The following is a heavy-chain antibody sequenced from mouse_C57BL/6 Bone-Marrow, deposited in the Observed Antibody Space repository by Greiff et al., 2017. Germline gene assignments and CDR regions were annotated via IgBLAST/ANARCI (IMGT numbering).Heavy chain of an antibody. CDR1: GYTFTSYG. CDR3: AILTVVATDWYFDV. Sequence: VQLQQSGAELARPGASVKLSCKASGYTFTSYGISWVKQRTGQGLEWIGEIYPRSGNTYYNEKFKGKATLTADKSSSTAYMELRSLTSEDSAFYFSAILTVVATDWYFDVWGTGTTVTVSS. D-gene: IGHD1-1*01. V-gene: IGHV1-81*01. J-gene: IGHJ1*03. CDR2: IYPRSGNT.